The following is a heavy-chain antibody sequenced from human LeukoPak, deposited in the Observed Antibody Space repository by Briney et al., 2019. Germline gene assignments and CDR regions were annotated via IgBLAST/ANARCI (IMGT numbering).Heavy chain of an antibody. J-gene: IGHJ4*02. D-gene: IGHD6-6*01. V-gene: IGHV3-30*02. CDR2: IRHDEANS. CDR1: GFNLNSYA. Sequence: GGSLRLSCAVSGFNLNSYAMHWVCQAPGKGLEWVAVIRHDEANSFYADSVQGRFTISRDTSKKLLYLQMNSLRVEDTAVYYCAKEYTPSSPLGELDSWGQGTLVTVSS. CDR3: AKEYTPSSPLGELDS.